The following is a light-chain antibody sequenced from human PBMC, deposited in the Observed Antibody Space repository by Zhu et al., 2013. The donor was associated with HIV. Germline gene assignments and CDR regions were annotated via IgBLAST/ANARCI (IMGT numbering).Light chain of an antibody. CDR3: LQHNSYPLT. Sequence: DIQMTQSPSSLSASVGDRVTITCRASQGIRNYLGWYQQKPGKAPKRLIYAASRLESGVPSRFSGSGSETQFTLTITSLQPEDFATYFCLQHNSYPLTFGGGTKVEI. V-gene: IGKV1-17*01. J-gene: IGKJ4*01. CDR1: QGIRNY. CDR2: AAS.